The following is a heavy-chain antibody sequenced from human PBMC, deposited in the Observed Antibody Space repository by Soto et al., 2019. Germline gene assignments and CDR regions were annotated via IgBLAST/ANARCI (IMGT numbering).Heavy chain of an antibody. D-gene: IGHD4-17*01. CDR3: ARDFSSPPYYGGPVSLSWFDP. J-gene: IGHJ5*02. CDR2: IKQDGSEK. Sequence: EVQLVESGGGLVQPGGSLRLSCAASGFTFSSYWMSWVRQAPGKGLEWVANIKQDGSEKYYVDSVKGRFTISRDNAKKSLYLQMNSLRAEDTAVYYCARDFSSPPYYGGPVSLSWFDPWGQGTLVTVSS. V-gene: IGHV3-7*01. CDR1: GFTFSSYW.